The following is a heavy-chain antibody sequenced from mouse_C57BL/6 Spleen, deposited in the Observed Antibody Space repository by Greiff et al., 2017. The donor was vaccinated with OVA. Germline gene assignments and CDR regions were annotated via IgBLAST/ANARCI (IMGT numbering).Heavy chain of an antibody. CDR2: IWTGGGT. V-gene: IGHV2-9-1*01. Sequence: VKLMESGPGLVAPSQSLSITCTVSGFSLTSYAISWVRQPPGKGLEWLGVIWTGGGTNYNSALKSRLSISKDNSKSQVFLKMNSLQTDDTARYYCARNDYDYDNWYFDVWGTGTTVTVSS. CDR1: GFSLTSYA. D-gene: IGHD2-4*01. J-gene: IGHJ1*03. CDR3: ARNDYDYDNWYFDV.